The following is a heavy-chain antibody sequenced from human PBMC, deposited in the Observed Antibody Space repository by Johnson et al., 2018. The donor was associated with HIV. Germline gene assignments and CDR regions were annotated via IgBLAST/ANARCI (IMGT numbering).Heavy chain of an antibody. CDR2: LKQDGSEK. CDR1: GFTFSSYW. J-gene: IGHJ3*01. Sequence: VQLVESGGGLVQPGGSLRLSCAASGFTFSSYWMSCVRQAPGKGLEWVANLKQDGSEKYYVDSVKGRFTISRDNAKNSLYLQMNSLRAEDTAVYYCASVNSGAFNFWGQGTMVTVSS. D-gene: IGHD3-10*01. V-gene: IGHV3-7*03. CDR3: ASVNSGAFNF.